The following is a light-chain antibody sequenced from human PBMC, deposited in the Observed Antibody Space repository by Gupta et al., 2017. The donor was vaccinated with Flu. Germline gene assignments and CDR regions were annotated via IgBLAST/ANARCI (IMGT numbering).Light chain of an antibody. V-gene: IGLV1-44*01. J-gene: IGLJ3*02. CDR2: STN. Sequence: QSVLTQQPSASGTPGKRVTISCSGSSSNIGSNTVYWFQHLPGTAPRLLIYSTNQRPSGVPDRFSGSKSGTSASLAISGLQSEDEAEYYCATWDDSLIGRVFGGGTKLTVL. CDR3: ATWDDSLIGRV. CDR1: SSNIGSNT.